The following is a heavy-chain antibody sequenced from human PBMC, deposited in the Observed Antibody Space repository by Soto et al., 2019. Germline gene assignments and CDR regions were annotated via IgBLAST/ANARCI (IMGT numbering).Heavy chain of an antibody. CDR2: ISTNGGST. Sequence: SGGSLRLSCSASGFTFSSYAMHWVRQAPGKGLEYVSSISTNGGSTHYADSVKGRFTISRDNSKNTQYLQMSSLRADDTAVYYCVKGEYYYDSSGYYPFDSWGQGILVTVS. V-gene: IGHV3-64D*06. J-gene: IGHJ4*02. D-gene: IGHD3-22*01. CDR1: GFTFSSYA. CDR3: VKGEYYYDSSGYYPFDS.